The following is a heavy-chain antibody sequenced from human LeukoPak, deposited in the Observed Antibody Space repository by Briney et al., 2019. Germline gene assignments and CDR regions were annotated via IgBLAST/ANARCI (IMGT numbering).Heavy chain of an antibody. D-gene: IGHD3-16*01. Sequence: GGSLRLSCAAFGFTFSTYSMNWVRQAPGKGLEWISYISSGSSTIHYADSVKGRFTISRDNAKNSLYLQMNSLRAEDTAVYYCAEGGGLPTHWGQGTLVTVSS. CDR3: AEGGGLPTH. V-gene: IGHV3-48*04. CDR2: ISSGSSTI. J-gene: IGHJ4*02. CDR1: GFTFSTYS.